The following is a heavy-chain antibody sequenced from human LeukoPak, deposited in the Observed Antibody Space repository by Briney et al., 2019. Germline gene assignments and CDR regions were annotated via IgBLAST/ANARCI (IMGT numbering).Heavy chain of an antibody. J-gene: IGHJ4*02. CDR1: GGPFSDYY. D-gene: IGHD2-15*01. CDR2: INHSGTT. Sequence: PSETLSLTCAVYGGPFSDYYWSWIRQPPGKGLEWIGEINHSGTTSYNPSLKSRVTISVDTSKNQFSLKLSSVTAADTAVYYCARYEAGGSALDSWGQGTLVTVSS. V-gene: IGHV4-34*01. CDR3: ARYEAGGSALDS.